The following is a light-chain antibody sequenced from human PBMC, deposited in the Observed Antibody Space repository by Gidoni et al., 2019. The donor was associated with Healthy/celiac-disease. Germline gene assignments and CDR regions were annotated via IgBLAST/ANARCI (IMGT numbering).Light chain of an antibody. CDR2: DAS. CDR1: QNISNY. Sequence: DTLMPQSPSFLSASVGDRVTSSCHASQNISNYFNWYQQKPGKAPKLLIYDASNLETGVPSMCSGGGSGTDFTFTISSLQPEDIATYYCQQYDNLLTFGGGTKVEIK. CDR3: QQYDNLLT. V-gene: IGKV1-33*01. J-gene: IGKJ4*01.